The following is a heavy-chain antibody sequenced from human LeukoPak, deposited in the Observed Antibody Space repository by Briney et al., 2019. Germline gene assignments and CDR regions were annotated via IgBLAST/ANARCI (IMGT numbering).Heavy chain of an antibody. CDR3: ARIDTYYYDSSGYYSAFDI. CDR2: INWNGGST. CDR1: GFTFDNYG. D-gene: IGHD3-22*01. V-gene: IGHV3-20*04. J-gene: IGHJ3*02. Sequence: PGGSLRLSCAASGFTFDNYGKSWVRQAPGKGLEWVSGINWNGGSTGYADSVKGRFTISRDNAKNSLYLQMNSLRAEDTALYYCARIDTYYYDSSGYYSAFDIWGQGTIVTVSS.